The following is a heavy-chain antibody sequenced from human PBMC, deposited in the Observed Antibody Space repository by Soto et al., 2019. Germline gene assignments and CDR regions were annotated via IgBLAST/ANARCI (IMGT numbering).Heavy chain of an antibody. D-gene: IGHD3-16*01. Sequence: PGGSLRLSCAASGFTFSSYGMHWVRQAPGKGLEWVAVIWYDGSNKYYADSVKGRFTISRDNSKNTLYLQMNSLRAEDTAVYYCARGGDDYIWGSYNYYYYMDVWGKGTTVTVSS. J-gene: IGHJ6*03. CDR2: IWYDGSNK. V-gene: IGHV3-33*01. CDR3: ARGGDDYIWGSYNYYYYMDV. CDR1: GFTFSSYG.